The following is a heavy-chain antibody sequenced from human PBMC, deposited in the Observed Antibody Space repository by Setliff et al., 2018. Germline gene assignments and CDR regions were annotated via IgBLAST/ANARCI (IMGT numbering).Heavy chain of an antibody. J-gene: IGHJ5*02. CDR1: GGSISRGGYY. CDR3: ATDGPVLNGDYIS. Sequence: SETLSLTCTVSGGSISRGGYYWSWIRQSPEKGLEWIGTIYNPSVKSRVTISVDKSKNQFSLSLRSVTAADTAVYYCATDGPVLNGDYISWGQGTLVTVSS. D-gene: IGHD3-10*01. V-gene: IGHV4-39*07.